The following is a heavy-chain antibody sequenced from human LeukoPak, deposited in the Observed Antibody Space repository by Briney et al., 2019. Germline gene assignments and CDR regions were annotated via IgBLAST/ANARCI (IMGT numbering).Heavy chain of an antibody. CDR2: IWYDGTNK. CDR3: AREAAVAGKGGFDY. J-gene: IGHJ4*02. D-gene: IGHD6-19*01. V-gene: IGHV3-33*08. CDR1: GFTFSSFG. Sequence: GGSLRLSCAASGFTFSSFGMHWVRQAPGQGLEWVAVIWYDGTNKYYADSVKGRFTISRDNSKNTLYLQMNSLRAEDTAVYYCAREAAVAGKGGFDYWGQGTLVTVSS.